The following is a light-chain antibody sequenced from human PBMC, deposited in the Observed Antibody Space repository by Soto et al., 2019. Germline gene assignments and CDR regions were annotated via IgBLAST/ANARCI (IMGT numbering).Light chain of an antibody. CDR3: QQYSNWPPIS. V-gene: IGKV3-15*01. CDR2: DTS. CDR1: QSVSIH. Sequence: VMTQSPGTLSVSLGERATLSCRDSQSVSIHLAWYQQKPGQAPRLLIYDTSTRATGIPARFSCSVSGTEFTLTISSLQSEDFAVYYCQQYSNWPPISFGQGTRLEI. J-gene: IGKJ5*01.